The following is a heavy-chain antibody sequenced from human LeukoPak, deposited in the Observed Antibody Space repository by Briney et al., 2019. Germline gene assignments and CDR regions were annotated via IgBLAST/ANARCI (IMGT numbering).Heavy chain of an antibody. V-gene: IGHV1-69*05. CDR3: AIMYGGYFDY. CDR1: GGTFSSYA. J-gene: IGHJ4*02. CDR2: IIPIFGTA. D-gene: IGHD3-10*02. Sequence: ASVKVSCKASGGTFSSYAIGWVRQAPGQGLEWMGGIIPIFGTANYAQKFQGRVTITTDESTSTAYMELSSLRSEDTAVYYCAIMYGGYFDYWGQGTLVTVYS.